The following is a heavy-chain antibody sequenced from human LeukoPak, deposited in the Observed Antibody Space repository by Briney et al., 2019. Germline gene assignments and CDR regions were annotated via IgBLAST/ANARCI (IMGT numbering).Heavy chain of an antibody. Sequence: SVKVSCKASGVTFSSYAISWVRQAPGQGLEWMGGIIPIFGTANYAQKFQGRVTITTEESTSTAYMEMSSLRSEYTAGYYCARGPYSSSWFYYYYMDVWGKGTTVTVSS. D-gene: IGHD6-6*01. J-gene: IGHJ6*03. CDR1: GVTFSSYA. CDR3: ARGPYSSSWFYYYYMDV. CDR2: IIPIFGTA. V-gene: IGHV1-69*05.